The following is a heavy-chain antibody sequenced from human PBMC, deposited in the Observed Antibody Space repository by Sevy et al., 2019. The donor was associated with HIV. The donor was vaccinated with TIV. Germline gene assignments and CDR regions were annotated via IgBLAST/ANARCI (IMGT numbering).Heavy chain of an antibody. CDR2: ISSSSNYI. D-gene: IGHD3-10*01. CDR1: GFTFSNYR. J-gene: IGHJ3*01. Sequence: GGSLRLSCAASGFTFSNYRMNWVRQAPGKGLEWGSSISSSSNYIYYADSVKGRFTISRDNAKNSLYLQMNSLRAEDTAVYYCARPYGSGSWEAFDLWGQGTLVTVSS. V-gene: IGHV3-21*01. CDR3: ARPYGSGSWEAFDL.